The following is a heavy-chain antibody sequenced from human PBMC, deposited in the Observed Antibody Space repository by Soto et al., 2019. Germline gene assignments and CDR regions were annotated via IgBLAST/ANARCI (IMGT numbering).Heavy chain of an antibody. CDR2: IGTAGDT. J-gene: IGHJ6*02. CDR1: GFTFSSYD. Sequence: GGSLRLSCAASGFTFSSYDMHWVRQATGKGLEWVSAIGTAGDTYYPGSVKGRFTISRENAKNSLYLQMNSLRAGDTAVYYCTRVIPPYGMDVWGQGTTVTVSS. V-gene: IGHV3-13*01. CDR3: TRVIPPYGMDV.